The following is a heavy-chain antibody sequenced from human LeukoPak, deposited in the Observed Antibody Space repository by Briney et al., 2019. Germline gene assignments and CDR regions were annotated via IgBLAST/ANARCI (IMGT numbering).Heavy chain of an antibody. Sequence: SETLSLTCTVSGGSISSSAYYWGWIRQPPGKGLEWIGSIYDSGTAYYNPSLKSRVTMSVDTSKNLFSLKLSSVTAADTAVYYCARPSGGYYSSYAYWGQGTLVTVAS. D-gene: IGHD3-22*01. J-gene: IGHJ4*02. CDR2: IYDSGTA. V-gene: IGHV4-39*01. CDR1: GGSISSSAYY. CDR3: ARPSGGYYSSYAY.